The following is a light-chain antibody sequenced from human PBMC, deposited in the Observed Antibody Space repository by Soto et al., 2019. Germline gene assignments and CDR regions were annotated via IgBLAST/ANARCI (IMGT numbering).Light chain of an antibody. V-gene: IGKV1-5*03. Sequence: DIQMTQSPSTLSGSVGDSVTITCRASQSISNWLAWYQQKAGKAPKLLIYKVSNLESGVPSRFSGSGFGTEFTLTISSLQPEDFATYYCQQYNSYSWTFGQGTKVDIK. CDR2: KVS. J-gene: IGKJ1*01. CDR3: QQYNSYSWT. CDR1: QSISNW.